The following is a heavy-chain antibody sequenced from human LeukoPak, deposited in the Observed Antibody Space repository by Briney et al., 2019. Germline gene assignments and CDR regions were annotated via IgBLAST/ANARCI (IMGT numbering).Heavy chain of an antibody. CDR1: GFTFSSYW. D-gene: IGHD3-3*01. Sequence: GGSLRLSCAASGFTFSSYWMSWVRQAPGKGLEWVANIKQDGSEKYYVVSVKGRFTISRDNAKNSLYLQMNSLRAEDTAVYYCAVDFWSPRVDYWGQGTLVTVSS. CDR2: IKQDGSEK. V-gene: IGHV3-7*01. CDR3: AVDFWSPRVDY. J-gene: IGHJ4*02.